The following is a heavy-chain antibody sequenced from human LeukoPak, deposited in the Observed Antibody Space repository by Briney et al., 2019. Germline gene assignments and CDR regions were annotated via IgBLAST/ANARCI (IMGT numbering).Heavy chain of an antibody. D-gene: IGHD2-2*02. CDR1: GYTFTNYA. Sequence: GASVKVSCKASGYTFTNYAINWVRQAPGQGLEWMGWMNPHNGNTGFAQKFQGSLTMTRDTSISTAYMELSSLRSEDTAVYYCARGGEEDQATEPTAAIAYWGQGTLVTVSS. CDR2: MNPHNGNT. CDR3: ARGGEEDQATEPTAAIAY. V-gene: IGHV1-8*01. J-gene: IGHJ4*02.